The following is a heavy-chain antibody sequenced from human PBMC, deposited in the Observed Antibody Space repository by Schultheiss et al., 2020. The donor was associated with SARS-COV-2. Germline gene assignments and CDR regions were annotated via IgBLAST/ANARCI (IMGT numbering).Heavy chain of an antibody. V-gene: IGHV2-5*02. Sequence: SGPTLVKPTQTLTLTCTFSGFSLSTSGVGVGWIRQPPGKALEWLALIYWDDNKRYSPSLKSRLTITKDTSENQVVLTMTNMDPVDTATYYCAHSYDFWSAYYIQGGLEYFQYWGQGTLVTVAS. D-gene: IGHD3-3*01. CDR1: GFSLSTSGVG. J-gene: IGHJ1*01. CDR3: AHSYDFWSAYYIQGGLEYFQY. CDR2: IYWDDNK.